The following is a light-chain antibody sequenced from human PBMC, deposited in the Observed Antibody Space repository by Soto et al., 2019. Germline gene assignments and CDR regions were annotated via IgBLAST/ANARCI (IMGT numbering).Light chain of an antibody. CDR1: SSDVGAYYS. J-gene: IGLJ1*01. CDR2: GVT. V-gene: IGLV2-14*01. Sequence: QSVLTQPASVSGSPGQSITISCTGTSSDVGAYYSVSWYQHHPGKAPKLIIYGVTNRPSGVSSRFSGSKSGNTASLTISGLQADDEAYYYCSSYTSTNTPYVFGTGTKVTVL. CDR3: SSYTSTNTPYV.